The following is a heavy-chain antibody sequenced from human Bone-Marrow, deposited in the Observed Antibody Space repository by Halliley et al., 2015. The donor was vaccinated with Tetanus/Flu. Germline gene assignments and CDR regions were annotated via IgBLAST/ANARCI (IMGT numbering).Heavy chain of an antibody. D-gene: IGHD3-16*02. CDR3: TTDREDYDSDWGSYRYNYEAFDI. J-gene: IGHJ3*02. V-gene: IGHV3-15*01. Sequence: DYAAPVKGRFTISRDDSKDTLFLQMNSLKTEDTAVYYCTTDREDYDSDWGSYRYNYEAFDIWGQGTMVTVSS.